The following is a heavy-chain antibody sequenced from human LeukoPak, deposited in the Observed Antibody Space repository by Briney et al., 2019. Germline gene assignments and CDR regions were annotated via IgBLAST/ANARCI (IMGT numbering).Heavy chain of an antibody. CDR1: GGPISSYY. V-gene: IGHV4-59*01. CDR3: ARDPSSGWFGGKYYYYGMDI. CDR2: VDYSGST. J-gene: IGHJ6*02. D-gene: IGHD6-19*01. Sequence: SETLSLTCTVSGGPISSYYWSWIRQPPGKGLEWIGYVDYSGSTNYNPSLKSRVTISLDTPKNQFSLNLSSVTAADTAVYYCARDPSSGWFGGKYYYYGMDIWGQGTTVTVSS.